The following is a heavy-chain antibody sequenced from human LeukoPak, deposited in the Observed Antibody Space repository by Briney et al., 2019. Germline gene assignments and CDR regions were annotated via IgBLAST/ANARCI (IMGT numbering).Heavy chain of an antibody. CDR3: SREDY. CDR1: GYIFTDYY. J-gene: IGHJ4*02. Sequence: ASVKVSCKASGYIFTDYYLHWVRQAPGQGLEWMAWIHPNSGDTTYAQKFQGRVTVTRDTSISTVYMELSGLRSDDTAVYYCSREDYWGQGTLVTVSS. V-gene: IGHV1-2*02. CDR2: IHPNSGDT.